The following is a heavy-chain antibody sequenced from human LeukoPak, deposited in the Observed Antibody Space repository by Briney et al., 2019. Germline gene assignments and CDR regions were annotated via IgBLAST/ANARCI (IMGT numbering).Heavy chain of an antibody. CDR3: ARILVGATSSA. D-gene: IGHD1-26*01. CDR2: ISSSGSTI. J-gene: IGHJ5*02. V-gene: IGHV3-48*03. Sequence: GGSLRLSCAASGLTFSSYEMNWVRQAPGKGLEWVSYISSSGSTIYYADSVKGRFTISRDNAKNSLYLQMNSLRAEDTAVYYCARILVGATSSAWGQGTLVTVSS. CDR1: GLTFSSYE.